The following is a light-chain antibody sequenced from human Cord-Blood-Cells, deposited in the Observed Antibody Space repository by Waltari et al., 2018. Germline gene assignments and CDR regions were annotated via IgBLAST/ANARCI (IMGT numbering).Light chain of an antibody. CDR1: QSSSSW. Sequence: DIQMTQSPPTLSASVGDRSTITCRASQSSSSWLAWYQQKPGKVPKLLIYKASSLESGVPSRFSGSGSGTEFTLTISSLQPDDFATYYCQQYNSYSFGQGTKLEIK. J-gene: IGKJ2*01. CDR2: KAS. V-gene: IGKV1-5*03. CDR3: QQYNSYS.